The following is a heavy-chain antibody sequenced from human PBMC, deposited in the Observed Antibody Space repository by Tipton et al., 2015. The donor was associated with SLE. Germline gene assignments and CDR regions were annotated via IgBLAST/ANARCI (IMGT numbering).Heavy chain of an antibody. CDR1: GGSISSHF. D-gene: IGHD3-3*01. CDR2: MYYSGST. Sequence: TLSLTCTVSGGSISSHFWSWIRQPPGKGLEWIGCMYYSGSTNYNPSLKSRVTISVDTSKNQFSLKLSSVTAADTAVYYCARGGRFLEWLTYWGQGTLVTVSS. CDR3: ARGGRFLEWLTY. J-gene: IGHJ4*02. V-gene: IGHV4-59*11.